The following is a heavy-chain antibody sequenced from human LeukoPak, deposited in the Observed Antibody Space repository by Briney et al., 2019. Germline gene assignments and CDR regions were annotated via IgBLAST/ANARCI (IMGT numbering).Heavy chain of an antibody. V-gene: IGHV4-31*03. CDR2: IYYSGST. J-gene: IGHJ1*01. Sequence: SQTLSLTCTVSGGSISSGGYYWSWIRQHPGKGLEWIGYIYYSGSTYYNPSLKSRVTISVDTSKNQFSLKLSSVTAADTAVYYCARTSLYYYGSSGYSLAGEYFQHWGQGTLVTVSS. D-gene: IGHD3-22*01. CDR1: GGSISSGGYY. CDR3: ARTSLYYYGSSGYSLAGEYFQH.